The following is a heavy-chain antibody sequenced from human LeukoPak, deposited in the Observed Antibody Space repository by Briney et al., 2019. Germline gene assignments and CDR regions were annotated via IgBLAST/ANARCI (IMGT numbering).Heavy chain of an antibody. CDR2: INAGNGNT. J-gene: IGHJ4*02. Sequence: ASVKVSCKASGYTFTSYAMHWVRPAPGQRLEWMGWINAGNGNTKYSQKFQGRVTITRDTSASTAYMELSSLRSEDTAVYYCAREGLYGDYAYWGQGTLVTVSS. D-gene: IGHD4-17*01. CDR1: GYTFTSYA. V-gene: IGHV1-3*01. CDR3: AREGLYGDYAY.